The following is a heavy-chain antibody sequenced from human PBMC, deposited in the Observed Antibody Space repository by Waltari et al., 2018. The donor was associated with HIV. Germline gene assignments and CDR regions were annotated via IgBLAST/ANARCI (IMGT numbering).Heavy chain of an antibody. CDR3: VKGGGISSSGWAYYFDS. V-gene: IGHV3-23*01. J-gene: IGHJ4*02. Sequence: EVQLLESGGGLVEPGGFLRLSCAAPGFPFNSYVMTWVRQVPGKGREWVSGINSIIFTTYSASPVGGRCTIAGNNSKNTLYLEVSNVRAEDTAIYYCVKGGGISSSGWAYYFDSWGQGTLVTVSS. D-gene: IGHD6-19*01. CDR2: INSIIFTT. CDR1: GFPFNSYV.